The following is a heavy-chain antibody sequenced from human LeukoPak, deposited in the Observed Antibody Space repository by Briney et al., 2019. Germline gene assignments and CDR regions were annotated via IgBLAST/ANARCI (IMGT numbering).Heavy chain of an antibody. J-gene: IGHJ4*02. V-gene: IGHV3-11*04. Sequence: VGTLRLSCTASGFTFSDYYMSWTRQAPVEGLEWVSYISSSGSTICYADSVKGRFTISRDNAKNSLYLQMNSLRAEDTAVYYCARDINLDFDYWGQGTLVTVSS. CDR2: ISSSGSTI. D-gene: IGHD1-1*01. CDR1: GFTFSDYY. CDR3: ARDINLDFDY.